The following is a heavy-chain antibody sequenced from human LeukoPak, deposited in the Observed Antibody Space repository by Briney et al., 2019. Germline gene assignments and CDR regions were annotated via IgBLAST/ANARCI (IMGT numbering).Heavy chain of an antibody. J-gene: IGHJ4*02. CDR2: ISAYNGNT. CDR1: GYTFIIYG. V-gene: IGHV1-18*01. CDR3: ARGGRKLPSSSWYGDFDY. Sequence: ASVKVSCKASGYTFIIYGISWVRQAPGQGLEWMGWISAYNGNTNYAQKLQGRGTMTTDTSTSTGYMELRGLRSDDTAVYYCARGGRKLPSSSWYGDFDYWGQGTLVTVSS. D-gene: IGHD6-13*01.